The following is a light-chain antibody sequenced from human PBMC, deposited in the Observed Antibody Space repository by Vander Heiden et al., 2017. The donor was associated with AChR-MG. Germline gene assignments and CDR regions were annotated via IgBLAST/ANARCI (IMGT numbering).Light chain of an antibody. Sequence: DIQMTQSPSSLSASAGDRVTITCRASQSISSYLNWYQQKPGKAPKLLIYAASSLQSGVPSRFSRSGSGTDFTLTISSLQPEDFATYYCQQSYSTPLTFGGGTKVEIK. J-gene: IGKJ4*01. CDR2: AAS. CDR1: QSISSY. CDR3: QQSYSTPLT. V-gene: IGKV1-39*01.